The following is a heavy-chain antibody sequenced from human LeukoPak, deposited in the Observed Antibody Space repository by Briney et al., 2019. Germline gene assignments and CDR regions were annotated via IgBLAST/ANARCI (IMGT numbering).Heavy chain of an antibody. V-gene: IGHV3-7*03. D-gene: IGHD4-23*01. CDR2: IKEDGSEK. CDR1: GFTFSSYW. CDR3: ARDRTGGYFDY. J-gene: IGHJ4*02. Sequence: PGGSLRLSCAASGFTFSSYWMNWARQAPGKGLEWVANIKEDGSEKYYVDSMKGRFTISRDNAKNSLYLQMSSLRVEDTAVYYCARDRTGGYFDYWGQGTLVTVSS.